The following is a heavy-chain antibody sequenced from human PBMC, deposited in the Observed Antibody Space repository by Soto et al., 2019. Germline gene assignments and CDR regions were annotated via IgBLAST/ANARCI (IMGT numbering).Heavy chain of an antibody. Sequence: SETLSLTCTVSGGSISSYYWSWIWHPPGKGQEWIGYIYYSGSTNYNPSLKSRVTISVDTSKNQFSLKLSSVTAADTAVYYCASSNIAAAGFYYYGMDVWGRGTTVTVSS. V-gene: IGHV4-59*01. D-gene: IGHD6-13*01. J-gene: IGHJ6*02. CDR1: GGSISSYY. CDR3: ASSNIAAAGFYYYGMDV. CDR2: IYYSGST.